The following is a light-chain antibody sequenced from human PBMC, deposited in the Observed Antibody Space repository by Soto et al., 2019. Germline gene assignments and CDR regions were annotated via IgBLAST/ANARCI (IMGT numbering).Light chain of an antibody. Sequence: QSALTQPASVSGSPGQSITISCTGTSSDVGGYNYVSWYQQHPGKAPKLMIYEVSNRPSGVSNRFSGSKSGNTASLTISGLQAEDEADYYCSSYTSSSTLVFGTATKLTFL. V-gene: IGLV2-14*01. J-gene: IGLJ1*01. CDR2: EVS. CDR3: SSYTSSSTLV. CDR1: SSDVGGYNY.